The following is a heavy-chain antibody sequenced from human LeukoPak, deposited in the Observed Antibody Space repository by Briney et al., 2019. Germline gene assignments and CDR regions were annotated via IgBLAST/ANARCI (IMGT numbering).Heavy chain of an antibody. CDR3: ARAVPNWDWFDP. Sequence: ASVKVSCKASGYTFTSYYMHWVRQAPGQGLEWMGIINPSGGSTSYAQKFQGRVTMTRDTSTSTVYMELNWLRSDDTAVYYCARAVPNWDWFDPWGQGTLVTVSS. V-gene: IGHV1-46*01. J-gene: IGHJ5*02. CDR2: INPSGGST. D-gene: IGHD1-1*01. CDR1: GYTFTSYY.